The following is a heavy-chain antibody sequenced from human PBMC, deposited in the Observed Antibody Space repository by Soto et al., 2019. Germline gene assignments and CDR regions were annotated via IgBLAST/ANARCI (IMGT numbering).Heavy chain of an antibody. J-gene: IGHJ4*02. CDR3: ARAPYDGPYCFDY. V-gene: IGHV1-46*01. Sequence: ASVKVSCKASGYTFTSYYMHWVRQSPGQGLEWMGIINPSGGSTSYAQKFQGRVTMTTNTSTSIVYMELSSLRSEDTAVYYCARAPYDGPYCFDYWGQGTLFTVSS. CDR2: INPSGGST. CDR1: GYTFTSYY. D-gene: IGHD3-22*01.